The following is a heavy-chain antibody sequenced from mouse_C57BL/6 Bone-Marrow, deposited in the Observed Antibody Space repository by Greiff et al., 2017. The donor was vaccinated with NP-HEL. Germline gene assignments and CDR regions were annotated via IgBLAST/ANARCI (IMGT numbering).Heavy chain of an antibody. CDR2: IYPGGGYT. CDR3: ARWGTTVVVHWYFDV. CDR1: GYTFTNYW. V-gene: IGHV1-63*01. Sequence: QVQLQQSGAELVRPGTSVKMSCKASGYTFTNYWIGWAKQRPGHGLEWIGDIYPGGGYTNYNEKFKGKATLTADKSSSTAYMQFSSLTSEDSAIYYCARWGTTVVVHWYFDVWGTGTTVTVSS. J-gene: IGHJ1*03. D-gene: IGHD1-1*01.